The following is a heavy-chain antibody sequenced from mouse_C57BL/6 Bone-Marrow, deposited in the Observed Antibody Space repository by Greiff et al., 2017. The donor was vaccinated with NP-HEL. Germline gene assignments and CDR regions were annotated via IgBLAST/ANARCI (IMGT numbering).Heavy chain of an antibody. J-gene: IGHJ2*01. Sequence: QVQLQQPGAELVKPGASVKLSCKASGYTFTSYWMQWVKQRPGQGLEWIGEIDPSDSYTNYNQKFKGKATLTVDTSSSTAYMQLSSLTSEDSAVYYCAKGIYYYGSYYFDYWGQGTTLTVSS. CDR2: IDPSDSYT. V-gene: IGHV1-50*01. CDR1: GYTFTSYW. D-gene: IGHD1-1*01. CDR3: AKGIYYYGSYYFDY.